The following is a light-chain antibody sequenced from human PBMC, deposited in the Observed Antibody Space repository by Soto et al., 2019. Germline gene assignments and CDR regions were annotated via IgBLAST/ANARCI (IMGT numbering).Light chain of an antibody. CDR3: HQYGSSPPYT. V-gene: IGKV3-20*01. CDR2: GSS. J-gene: IGKJ2*01. CDR1: QSVTNNY. Sequence: EVVLTQSPGTLSLSPGERATISCRASQSVTNNYLAWYQQKPGQAPRLLIFGSSDRATGIPDRFSGSGSGTDFTLTISRLEPEDFAVYYCHQYGSSPPYTFGQGTTLEIK.